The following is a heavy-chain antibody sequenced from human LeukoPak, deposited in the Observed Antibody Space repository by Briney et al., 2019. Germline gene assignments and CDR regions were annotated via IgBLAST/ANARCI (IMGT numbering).Heavy chain of an antibody. Sequence: SETLSLTCSVSGASIGAYYWSWIRQPPGKGLEWMGYIYYSGSTTYNPSLKSRATISVDSSKNQFSLKLTSVTAADTAVYYCARDYDSTGYYDYWGQGTLVTVSS. D-gene: IGHD3-22*01. CDR3: ARDYDSTGYYDY. CDR2: IYYSGST. CDR1: GASIGAYY. J-gene: IGHJ4*02. V-gene: IGHV4-59*01.